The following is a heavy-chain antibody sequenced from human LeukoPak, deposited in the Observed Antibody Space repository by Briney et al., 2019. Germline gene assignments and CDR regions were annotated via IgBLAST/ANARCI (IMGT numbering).Heavy chain of an antibody. CDR3: ARISYAGGPPRGMDV. D-gene: IGHD2-8*01. CDR1: GYTFTGYY. Sequence: ASVKVSCKASGYTFTGYYMHWVRQAPGQGLEWMGWINPNSGGTNYAQKFQGRVTMTRDTSISTAYMELSRLTSDDTAVYYCARISYAGGPPRGMDVWGQGTTVTVSS. J-gene: IGHJ6*02. V-gene: IGHV1-2*02. CDR2: INPNSGGT.